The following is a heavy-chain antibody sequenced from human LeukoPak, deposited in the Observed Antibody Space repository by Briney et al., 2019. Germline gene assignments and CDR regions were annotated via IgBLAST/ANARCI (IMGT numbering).Heavy chain of an antibody. V-gene: IGHV4-4*07. CDR2: IYTSGST. J-gene: IGHJ4*02. Sequence: PSETLSLTCTVSGGSISSYYWSWIRQPAGKGLEWIGRIYTSGSTNYNPSLKSRVTMSVDTSKNQFSLKLSSVTAADTAVYYCAKLGVGSYDGSGYIDYWGQGTLVTVSS. CDR3: AKLGVGSYDGSGYIDY. CDR1: GGSISSYY. D-gene: IGHD3-22*01.